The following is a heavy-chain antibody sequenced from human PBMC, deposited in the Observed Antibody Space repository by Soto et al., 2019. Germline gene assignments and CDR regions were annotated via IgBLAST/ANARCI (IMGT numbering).Heavy chain of an antibody. CDR1: GFSLSTSGMC. Sequence: SGPTLVNPTQTLTLTCTFSGFSLSTSGMCVTWIRQPPGKALEWLALIDWDGDKYYSTSLKTRLTISKDTSKNQVVLTMTNMDPVDSATYYCARIPVYCSGGSCPFFYYFGMDVWGQGTTVPVSS. CDR2: IDWDGDK. D-gene: IGHD2-15*01. CDR3: ARIPVYCSGGSCPFFYYFGMDV. V-gene: IGHV2-70*01. J-gene: IGHJ6*02.